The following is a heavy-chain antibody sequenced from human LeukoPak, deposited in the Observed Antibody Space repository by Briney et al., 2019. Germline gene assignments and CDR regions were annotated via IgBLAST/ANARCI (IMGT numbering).Heavy chain of an antibody. CDR3: AKDRAGGSSSWYSGYYYYGMDV. V-gene: IGHV3-30*18. CDR2: ISYDGSNK. CDR1: GFTFSSYG. Sequence: GRSLRLSCAASGFTFSSYGMHWVRQAPGKGLEWVAVISYDGSNKYYADSVKGRFTISRDNSKNTLYLQMNSLRAEDTAVYYCAKDRAGGSSSWYSGYYYYGMDVWGQGTTVTVSS. D-gene: IGHD6-13*01. J-gene: IGHJ6*02.